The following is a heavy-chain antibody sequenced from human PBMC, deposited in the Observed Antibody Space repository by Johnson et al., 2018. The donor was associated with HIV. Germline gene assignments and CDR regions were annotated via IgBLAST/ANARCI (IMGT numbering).Heavy chain of an antibody. V-gene: IGHV3-11*01. CDR2: ISSSGAGI. CDR3: AKPVLQLLEWISAFDI. CDR1: GFKFSDFY. J-gene: IGHJ3*02. D-gene: IGHD3-3*01. Sequence: QVHLVESGGGLVKPGGSLRLSCAVSGFKFSDFYMTWIRQVPGKGLECVAYISSSGAGIYYADSVRGRFTISRDNAKNSLFLQMNSLRAEDTAVYYCAKPVLQLLEWISAFDIWGQGTMVTVSS.